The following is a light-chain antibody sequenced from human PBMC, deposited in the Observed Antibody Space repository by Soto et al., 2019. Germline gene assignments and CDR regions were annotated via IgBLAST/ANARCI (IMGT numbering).Light chain of an antibody. CDR3: HQYYSAIT. Sequence: EIVLTQSPGTLSLSPGEGATLSCRASQDVDNNFLAWYQQRPGQAPRLLIYAASRRATGIPDRFRGSGSGTAFTLIISRVGPEDIVVYFWHQYYSAITFGGGTNVEVQ. J-gene: IGKJ4*01. CDR2: AAS. CDR1: QDVDNNF. V-gene: IGKV3-20*01.